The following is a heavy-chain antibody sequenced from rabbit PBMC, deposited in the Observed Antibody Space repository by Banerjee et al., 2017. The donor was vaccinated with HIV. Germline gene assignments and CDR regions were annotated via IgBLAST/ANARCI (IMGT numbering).Heavy chain of an antibody. J-gene: IGHJ4*01. D-gene: IGHD4-2*01. Sequence: QQLVESGGGLVKPGASLTLTCTASGFSFSSGYDMCWVRQAPGKGLEWIACIYAGSTYYATWAKGRFTISKTSSTTVTLQMTSLTAADTATYFCARDAGYAGSNLWGQGTLVTVS. CDR1: GFSFSSGYD. V-gene: IGHV1S40*01. CDR3: ARDAGYAGSNL. CDR2: IYAGST.